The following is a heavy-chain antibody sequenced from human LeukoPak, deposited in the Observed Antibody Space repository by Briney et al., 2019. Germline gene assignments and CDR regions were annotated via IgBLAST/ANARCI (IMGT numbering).Heavy chain of an antibody. Sequence: ASVKVSFKASGYTFTSYDINWVRQATGQGLEWMGWMNPNSGNTGYAQKFQGRVTMTRNTSISTAYMELSSLRSEDTAVYYCARGPRYCSGGSCYSEPAEYFQHWGQGTLVTVSS. CDR3: ARGPRYCSGGSCYSEPAEYFQH. D-gene: IGHD2-15*01. V-gene: IGHV1-8*01. J-gene: IGHJ1*01. CDR1: GYTFTSYD. CDR2: MNPNSGNT.